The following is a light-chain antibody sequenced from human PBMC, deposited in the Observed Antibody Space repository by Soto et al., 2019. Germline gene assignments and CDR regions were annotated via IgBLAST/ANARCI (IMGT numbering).Light chain of an antibody. J-gene: IGKJ5*01. Sequence: SQMTQSPSSLSASVGGRFTITCRASQSISRYLNWYQQKKGKAPKLMIYAASSLQRGVPSRFSGSGYGTDFTLTISSLQTEDFTTYYCQQNYNTLITFGQGTRLEIK. CDR1: QSISRY. CDR2: AAS. V-gene: IGKV1-39*01. CDR3: QQNYNTLIT.